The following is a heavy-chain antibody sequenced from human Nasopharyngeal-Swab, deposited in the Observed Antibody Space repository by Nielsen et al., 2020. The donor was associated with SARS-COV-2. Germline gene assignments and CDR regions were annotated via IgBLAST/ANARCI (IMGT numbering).Heavy chain of an antibody. Sequence: GESLKISCEASGFTFDDYAMHWVRQAPGKGLEWVSLIRGDGGSTYYADSVKGRFTISRDNSKNSLYLQMNSLRTEDTALYYCAKDIGSAAAGYDYWGQGTLVTVSS. D-gene: IGHD6-13*01. V-gene: IGHV3-43*02. J-gene: IGHJ4*02. CDR2: IRGDGGST. CDR1: GFTFDDYA. CDR3: AKDIGSAAAGYDY.